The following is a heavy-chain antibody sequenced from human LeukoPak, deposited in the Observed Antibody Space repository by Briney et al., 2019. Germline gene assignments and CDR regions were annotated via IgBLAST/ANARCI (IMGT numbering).Heavy chain of an antibody. CDR1: GGSFSGYY. J-gene: IGHJ4*02. Sequence: SETLSLTCAVYGGSFSGYYGSWIRQPPGKGLEWIGEINHSGTTNYNSSLKSRATISVDTYKNEFALKLSSVTAADTAVYYCARGMWFGELPPYFDYWGQGTLVTVSS. CDR3: ARGMWFGELPPYFDY. V-gene: IGHV4-34*01. CDR2: INHSGTT. D-gene: IGHD3-10*01.